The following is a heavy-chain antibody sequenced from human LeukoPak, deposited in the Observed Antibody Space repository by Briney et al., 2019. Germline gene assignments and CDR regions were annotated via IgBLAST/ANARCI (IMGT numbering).Heavy chain of an antibody. D-gene: IGHD4-11*01. Sequence: ASVKVSCKASGYTLTSYGFSWVRQAPGQGLEWMGWISGYNGNTNYAQKLQGRVTMTTDTSTSTAYMELRSLRSDDTAVYYCARDWGYSDYSIGNYWGQGTLVTVSS. CDR2: ISGYNGNT. CDR1: GYTLTSYG. V-gene: IGHV1-18*01. J-gene: IGHJ4*02. CDR3: ARDWGYSDYSIGNY.